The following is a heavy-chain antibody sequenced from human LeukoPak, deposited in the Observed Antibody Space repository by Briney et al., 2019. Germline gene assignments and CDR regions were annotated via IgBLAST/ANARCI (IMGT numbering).Heavy chain of an antibody. V-gene: IGHV1-18*01. CDR1: GYTFTSYG. CDR3: ARDNDYVWGSYRYPGY. CDR2: ISADNGFT. J-gene: IGHJ4*02. Sequence: ASVTVSCKASGYTFTSYGINWVRQAPGQGLEWMGWISADNGFTASAQNLQGRVTMTTDTSTNTAYMELRSLRSDDTAVYYCARDNDYVWGSYRYPGYWGQGTLVTVPS. D-gene: IGHD3-16*02.